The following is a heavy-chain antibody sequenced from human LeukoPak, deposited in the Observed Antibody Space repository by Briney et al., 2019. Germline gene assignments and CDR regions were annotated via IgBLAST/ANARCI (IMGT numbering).Heavy chain of an antibody. D-gene: IGHD3-3*01. Sequence: SGPTLVYPTPSLTLTCTFSGFSLRTSGVGVGWIRQPPEQALAWLAFIYWNDDKGSIPSLKSRLTIFLHTSNNQASLTMTNMDPVDTATYYCAHRQLTYYDFWSGSWPNWFDPWGQGILVTVSS. CDR2: IYWNDDK. J-gene: IGHJ5*02. V-gene: IGHV2-5*01. CDR1: GFSLRTSGVG. CDR3: AHRQLTYYDFWSGSWPNWFDP.